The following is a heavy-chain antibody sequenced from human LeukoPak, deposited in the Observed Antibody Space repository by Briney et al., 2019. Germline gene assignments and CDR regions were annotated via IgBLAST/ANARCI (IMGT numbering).Heavy chain of an antibody. V-gene: IGHV3-30*03. Sequence: PGRSLRLSCAASGFTFSSYGMHWVRQAPGKGLEWVAVISYDGSNKYYADSVKGRFTISSDNSKNTLYLQMNSLRAEDTAVYYCARLWFGELAFDYWGQGTLVTVSS. CDR3: ARLWFGELAFDY. CDR2: ISYDGSNK. CDR1: GFTFSSYG. J-gene: IGHJ4*02. D-gene: IGHD3-10*01.